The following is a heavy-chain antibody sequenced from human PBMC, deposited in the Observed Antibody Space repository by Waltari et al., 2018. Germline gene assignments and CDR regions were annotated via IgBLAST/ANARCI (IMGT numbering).Heavy chain of an antibody. CDR3: ARDIGVAAAGTIDY. CDR2: IWYDGSNK. J-gene: IGHJ4*02. V-gene: IGHV3-33*01. D-gene: IGHD6-13*01. CDR1: GFTFSSYG. Sequence: QVQLVESGGGVVQTGRSLRLSCAASGFTFSSYGMHWVRQAPGKGLEWVAVIWYDGSNKYYADSVKGRFTISRDNSKNTLYLQMNSLRAEDTAVYYCARDIGVAAAGTIDYWGQGTLVTVSS.